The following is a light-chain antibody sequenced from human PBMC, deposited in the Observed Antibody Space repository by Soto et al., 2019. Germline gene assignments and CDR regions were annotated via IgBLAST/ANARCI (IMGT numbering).Light chain of an antibody. CDR1: QSVSSSY. CDR2: AAS. V-gene: IGKV3-20*01. J-gene: IGKJ5*01. Sequence: EIVLTQSPGTLSLSPGERATLSCRASQSVSSSYLAWYQQKPGQAPRLLIYAASSRATGIPDRFSGSGSGTDFALTISRLEPEDFAVYYCQQYGSSPITFDQGTRLEIK. CDR3: QQYGSSPIT.